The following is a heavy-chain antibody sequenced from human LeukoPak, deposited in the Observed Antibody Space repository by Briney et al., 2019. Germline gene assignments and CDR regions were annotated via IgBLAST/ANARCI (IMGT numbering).Heavy chain of an antibody. D-gene: IGHD2-2*01. V-gene: IGHV4-30-4*01. CDR2: IYYSGST. Sequence: SETLSLTCTVSGGSISGGDYYWSWIRQPPGKGLEWIGYIYYSGSTYYNPSLKSRVTISVDTSKNQFSLKLSSVTAADTAVYYCARVTCSSTSCYPTDYYFDYWGQGTLVTVSS. J-gene: IGHJ4*02. CDR1: GGSISGGDYY. CDR3: ARVTCSSTSCYPTDYYFDY.